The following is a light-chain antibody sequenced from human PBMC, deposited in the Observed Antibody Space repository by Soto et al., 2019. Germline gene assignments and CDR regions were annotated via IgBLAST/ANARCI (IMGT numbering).Light chain of an antibody. CDR3: QPYSNTRLL. Sequence: EIVLTQSAGPLSLSQGERDTLSCRASQSVSSSYLAWYQQKPGQAPRLLIYGASSRATGIPDRFSGSGSGRDFTVNIFSLVPDDFVVYSSQPYSNTRLLFGGVTKA. CDR2: GAS. J-gene: IGKJ4*01. CDR1: QSVSSSY. V-gene: IGKV3-20*01.